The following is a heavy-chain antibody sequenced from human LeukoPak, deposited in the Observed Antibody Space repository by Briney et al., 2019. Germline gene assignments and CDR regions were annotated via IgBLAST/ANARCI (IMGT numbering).Heavy chain of an antibody. D-gene: IGHD2-21*02. V-gene: IGHV4-39*01. CDR1: SGSISSTSSD. J-gene: IGHJ4*02. CDR2: IYYSGST. Sequence: SPTLSPIQPVASGSISSTSSDLGWIRHPPGKGLEWIEHIYYSGSTHYNPSLKSRVTVSVDTSKKHFSLKLNSVTAADTAVYYCARYFCGGDCYSGYFDYWGQGTLVTVSS. CDR3: ARYFCGGDCYSGYFDY.